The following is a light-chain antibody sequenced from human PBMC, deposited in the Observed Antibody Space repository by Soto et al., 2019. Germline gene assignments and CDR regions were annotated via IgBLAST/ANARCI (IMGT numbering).Light chain of an antibody. CDR1: SSDVGSSNY. Sequence: QSALTQPASVSGYPGQSITISCTGTSSDVGSSNYVSWYQQYPGKVPKLLIDRVSNRPSGVSNRFSGSKSVYTASLTISRLQTEDEADYFCTSSTIDSRYVIGTGTKVTVL. CDR3: TSSTIDSRYV. V-gene: IGLV2-14*01. CDR2: RVS. J-gene: IGLJ1*01.